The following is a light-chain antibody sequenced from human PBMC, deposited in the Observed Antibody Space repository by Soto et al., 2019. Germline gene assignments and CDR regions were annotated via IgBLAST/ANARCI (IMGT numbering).Light chain of an antibody. Sequence: QSVLAQPLSASGTPGQRLTIPCSGSTSNIGSNTVNWYQQFPGTAPKLLIYGNDQRPSGVPDRFSGSKSGTSPSLAISGLQSEAEADYYCAAWDDSLNGWVFGGGTKLTVL. CDR2: GND. J-gene: IGLJ3*02. V-gene: IGLV1-44*01. CDR3: AAWDDSLNGWV. CDR1: TSNIGSNT.